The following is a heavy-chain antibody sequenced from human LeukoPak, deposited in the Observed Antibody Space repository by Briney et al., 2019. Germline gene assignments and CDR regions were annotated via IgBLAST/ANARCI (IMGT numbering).Heavy chain of an antibody. CDR2: IYHSGST. J-gene: IGHJ5*02. D-gene: IGHD3-22*01. Sequence: SSETLSLTCTVSGYSISSGYYWGWIRQPPGKGLEWIGSIYHSGSTYYDPSLKSRVTISVDTSKNQFSLKLSSVTAADTAVYYCARDRDSSGPWGQGTLVTVSS. V-gene: IGHV4-38-2*02. CDR3: ARDRDSSGP. CDR1: GYSISSGYY.